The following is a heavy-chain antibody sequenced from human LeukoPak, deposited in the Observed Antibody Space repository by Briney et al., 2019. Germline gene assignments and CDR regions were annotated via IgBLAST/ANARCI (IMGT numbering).Heavy chain of an antibody. Sequence: SETLSLTCTVSGGSIISSRYYWGWVRQSPGKGLEWIGSVHFSGTPYDHPSLKSRVVISVDTSKNQFSLKLSSVSAADTAVYYCARLLYDRSGYYYFDFWGQGTLVTVSS. J-gene: IGHJ4*02. D-gene: IGHD3-22*01. CDR1: GGSIISSRYY. CDR2: VHFSGTP. V-gene: IGHV4-39*01. CDR3: ARLLYDRSGYYYFDF.